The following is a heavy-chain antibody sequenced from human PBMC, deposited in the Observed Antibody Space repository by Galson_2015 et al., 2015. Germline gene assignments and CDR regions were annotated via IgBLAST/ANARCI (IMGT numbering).Heavy chain of an antibody. CDR2: MNPNSGNT. V-gene: IGHV1-8*01. Sequence: SVKVSCKASGYTFTSYDINWVRQATGQGLEWMGWMNPNSGNTGYAQKFQGRVTMTRNTSISTAYMELSSLRSEDTAVYYCARDQAAAGSAFDIWGQGTMVTVSS. J-gene: IGHJ3*02. D-gene: IGHD6-13*01. CDR3: ARDQAAAGSAFDI. CDR1: GYTFTSYD.